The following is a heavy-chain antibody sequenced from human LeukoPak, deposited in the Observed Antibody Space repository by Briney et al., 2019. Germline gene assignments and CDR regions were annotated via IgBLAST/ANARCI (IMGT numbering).Heavy chain of an antibody. D-gene: IGHD3-10*01. CDR2: INPNSGGT. Sequence: GASVKVSCKASGYTFTGYYMHWVRQAPGQGLEWMGRINPNSGGTNYAQKFQGRVTMTRDTSISTAYMELSRLRPDDTAVYYCARDPRITMVRGVIRSPYWGQGTLVTVSS. CDR3: ARDPRITMVRGVIRSPY. CDR1: GYTFTGYY. J-gene: IGHJ4*02. V-gene: IGHV1-2*06.